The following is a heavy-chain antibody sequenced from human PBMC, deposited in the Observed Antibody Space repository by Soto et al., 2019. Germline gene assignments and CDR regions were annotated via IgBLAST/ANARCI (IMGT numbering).Heavy chain of an antibody. CDR2: ISAYNGNT. J-gene: IGHJ3*02. Sequence: ASVKVSCKASGYTFTSYGISWVRQAPGQGLEWMGWISAYNGNTNYAQKLQGRVTMTTDTSTSTAYMELRSLRSDDTAVYYCARDHRRSPGLKYCSSTSCYEPPATDAFDIWGQGTMVTVSS. D-gene: IGHD2-2*01. CDR1: GYTFTSYG. CDR3: ARDHRRSPGLKYCSSTSCYEPPATDAFDI. V-gene: IGHV1-18*01.